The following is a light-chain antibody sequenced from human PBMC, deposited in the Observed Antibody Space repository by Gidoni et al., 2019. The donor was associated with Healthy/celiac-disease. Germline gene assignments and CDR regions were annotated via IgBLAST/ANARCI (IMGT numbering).Light chain of an antibody. CDR3: QSYDSSLSGSVV. CDR2: GNS. Sequence: QSVLTQPPSVSGAPGQSVTISCTGSSSNIGAGYYGHWYQQLPGTAPKLLIYGNSNRPSGVPDRFSGSKSGTSASLAITGLQAEDEADYYCQSYDSSLSGSVVFGGGTKLTVL. CDR1: SSNIGAGYY. J-gene: IGLJ2*01. V-gene: IGLV1-40*01.